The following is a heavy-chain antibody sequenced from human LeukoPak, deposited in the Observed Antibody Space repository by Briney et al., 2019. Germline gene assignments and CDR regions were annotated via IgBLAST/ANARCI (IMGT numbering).Heavy chain of an antibody. CDR2: INHSGST. CDR3: ARSKAGYYDSSGRDAFDI. V-gene: IGHV4-34*01. Sequence: SETLSLTCAVYGGSFSGYYWSWIRQPPGKGLEWIGEINHSGSTNYNPSLKSRVTISVDTSKNQFSLKLSSVTAADTAVYYCARSKAGYYDSSGRDAFDIWGQGTMVTVSS. D-gene: IGHD3-22*01. J-gene: IGHJ3*02. CDR1: GGSFSGYY.